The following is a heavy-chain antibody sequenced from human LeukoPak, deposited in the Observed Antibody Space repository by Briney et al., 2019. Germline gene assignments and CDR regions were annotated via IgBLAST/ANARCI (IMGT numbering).Heavy chain of an antibody. CDR3: ARVLYYGSGSYYGY. J-gene: IGHJ4*02. V-gene: IGHV1-2*02. CDR1: GYTFTSYY. CDR2: MNPNSGNT. D-gene: IGHD3-10*01. Sequence: ASVKVSCKASGYTFTSYYMHWVRQAPGQGLEWMGWMNPNSGNTGYAQKFQGRVTMTRDTSISTAYMELSRLRSDDTAVYYCARVLYYGSGSYYGYWGQGTLVTVSS.